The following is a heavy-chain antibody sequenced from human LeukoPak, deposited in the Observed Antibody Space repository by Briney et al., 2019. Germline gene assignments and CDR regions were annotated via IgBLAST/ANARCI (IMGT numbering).Heavy chain of an antibody. CDR2: IIPIFGTA. CDR3: ARELYCSGGSCYSY. J-gene: IGHJ4*02. CDR1: GGTFSSYA. V-gene: IGHV1-69*05. Sequence: EASVKVSCKASGGTFSSYAISWVRQAPGQGLEWMGGIIPIFGTANYAQKFQGRVTITTDESTSTAYMELSSLRSEDTAVYYCARELYCSGGSCYSYWGQGTLVTVSS. D-gene: IGHD2-15*01.